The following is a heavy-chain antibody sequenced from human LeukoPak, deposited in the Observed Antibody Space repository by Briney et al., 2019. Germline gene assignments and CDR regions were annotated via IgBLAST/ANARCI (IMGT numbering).Heavy chain of an antibody. Sequence: GGSLRLSCTASGFTFSSYAMSWVRQAPGKGLEWVSSITGGGGSTYYADSVKGRFSISRDNAKNSLYLQMNSLRAEDTAVYYCARADAFDIWGQGTMVTVSS. CDR2: ITGGGGST. CDR3: ARADAFDI. V-gene: IGHV3-23*01. CDR1: GFTFSSYA. J-gene: IGHJ3*02.